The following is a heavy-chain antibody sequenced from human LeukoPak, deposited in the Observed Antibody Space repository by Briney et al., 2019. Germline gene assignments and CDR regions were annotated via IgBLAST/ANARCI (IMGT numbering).Heavy chain of an antibody. CDR2: ISGTSSHI. V-gene: IGHV3-21*01. CDR3: ARDGRGAVAGFDY. Sequence: GGSLRLSCAASGFTFSSYSMNWVRQAPGKGLEWVSYISGTSSHIYYADSLKGRFTIFRDNAKNSLYLQMSSLRAEDMAVYYCARDGRGAVAGFDYWGQGTLVTVSS. CDR1: GFTFSSYS. J-gene: IGHJ4*02. D-gene: IGHD6-19*01.